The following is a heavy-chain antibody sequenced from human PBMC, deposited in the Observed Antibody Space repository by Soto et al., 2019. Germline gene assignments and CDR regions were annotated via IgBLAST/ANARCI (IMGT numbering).Heavy chain of an antibody. J-gene: IGHJ4*02. Sequence: QVQLVESGGGVVQPGRSLRLSCAASGFTFSSYGMHWVRQAPGKGLEWVAVIWYDGSNKYYADSVKGRFTISRDNSKKTLYLQMNSLRAEDTAVYYCARDLLLYYFDYWGQGTLVTVSS. CDR1: GFTFSSYG. CDR3: ARDLLLYYFDY. D-gene: IGHD2-21*02. V-gene: IGHV3-33*01. CDR2: IWYDGSNK.